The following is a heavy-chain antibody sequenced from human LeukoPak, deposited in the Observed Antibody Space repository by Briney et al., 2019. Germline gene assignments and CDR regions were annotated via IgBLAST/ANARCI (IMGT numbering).Heavy chain of an antibody. CDR2: IYYSGST. Sequence: SSETLSLTCTVSGGSISSDSYYWGWIRQPPGKGLEWIGTIYYSGSTYYNPPLKSRVTISVDTSKNQFSLKLSSVTAADTAVYYCARRSGNDWYFDLWGRGILVTVSS. V-gene: IGHV4-39*01. CDR3: ARRSGNDWYFDL. CDR1: GGSISSDSYY. D-gene: IGHD3-10*01. J-gene: IGHJ2*01.